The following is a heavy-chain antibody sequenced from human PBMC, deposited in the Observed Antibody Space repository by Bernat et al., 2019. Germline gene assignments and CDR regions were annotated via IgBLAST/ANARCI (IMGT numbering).Heavy chain of an antibody. J-gene: IGHJ4*02. D-gene: IGHD6-13*01. CDR1: GFTFSSYA. CDR2: ISYDGSNK. Sequence: QVQLVESGGGVVQPGRSLRLSCAASGFTFSSYAMHWVRQAPGKGLEWVAVISYDGSNKYYADSVKGRFTISRDNSKNTLYLQMNSLRAEDTAVYYWARAIAALDYWGQGTLVTVSS. CDR3: ARAIAALDY. V-gene: IGHV3-30-3*01.